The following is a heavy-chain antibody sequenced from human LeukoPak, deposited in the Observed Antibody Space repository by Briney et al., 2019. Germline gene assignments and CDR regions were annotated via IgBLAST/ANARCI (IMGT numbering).Heavy chain of an antibody. D-gene: IGHD3-10*01. CDR3: TTHVLLWFGEFFSTRRTAAINHNWFDP. J-gene: IGHJ5*02. Sequence: GRSLRLSCAASGFTFRTYAMNWVRQAPGKGLEWVGRIKSKTDGGTTDYAAPVKGRFTISRDDSKNTLYLQMNSLKTEDTAVYYCTTHVLLWFGEFFSTRRTAAINHNWFDPWGQGTLVTVSS. CDR1: GFTFRTYA. CDR2: IKSKTDGGTT. V-gene: IGHV3-15*01.